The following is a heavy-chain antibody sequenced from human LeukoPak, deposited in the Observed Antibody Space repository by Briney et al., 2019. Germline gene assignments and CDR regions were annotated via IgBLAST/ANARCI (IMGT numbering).Heavy chain of an antibody. J-gene: IGHJ6*02. Sequence: ASVTVSCKASGYTFTGYYMHWVRQAPGQGLEWMGWINPNSGGTNYAQKFQGWVTMTRDTSISTAYMELSRLRSDDTAVYYCAREPIAVAPYGMDVGGQGTTVTVS. CDR3: AREPIAVAPYGMDV. CDR2: INPNSGGT. V-gene: IGHV1-2*04. CDR1: GYTFTGYY. D-gene: IGHD6-19*01.